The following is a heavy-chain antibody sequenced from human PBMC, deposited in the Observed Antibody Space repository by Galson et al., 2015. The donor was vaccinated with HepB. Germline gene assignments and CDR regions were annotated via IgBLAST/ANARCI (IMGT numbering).Heavy chain of an antibody. CDR3: AGIRGIAAPGDYFDFYGIDV. Sequence: SETLSLTCGVSGGSISSSNSYWGWIRQPPGTGLEWIGSISYSGTTYYNPSHRSRITISVDTAKSQFSLKVHSVTAADTALYYCAGIRGIAAPGDYFDFYGIDVWGQGTTVTVSS. CDR2: ISYSGTT. J-gene: IGHJ6*02. CDR1: GGSISSSNSY. D-gene: IGHD6-13*01. V-gene: IGHV4-39*01.